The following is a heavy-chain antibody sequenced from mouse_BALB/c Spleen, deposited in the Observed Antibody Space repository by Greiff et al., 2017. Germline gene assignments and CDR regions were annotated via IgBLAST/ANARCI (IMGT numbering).Heavy chain of an antibody. CDR3: ARYRYYYGSSYWYFDV. Sequence: EVKLVESGPSLVKPSQTLSLTCSVTGDSITSGYWNWIRKFPGNKLEYMGYISYSGSTYYNPSLKSRISITRDTSKNQYYLQLNSVTTEDTATYYCARYRYYYGSSYWYFDVWGAGTTVTVSS. V-gene: IGHV3-8*02. J-gene: IGHJ1*01. D-gene: IGHD1-1*01. CDR2: ISYSGST. CDR1: GDSITSGY.